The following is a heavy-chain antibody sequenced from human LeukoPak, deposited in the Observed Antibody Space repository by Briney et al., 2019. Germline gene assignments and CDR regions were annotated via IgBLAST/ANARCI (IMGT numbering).Heavy chain of an antibody. Sequence: GGSPRLSCAASGFTFSRFGMNWVRQAQGKGLEWVSYISSTGNPIYYADSVKGRFTSSRDNAKNSLYLQMNSLRDDDTAVYYCVQKGGTDYWGQGTLVTVSS. CDR2: ISSTGNPI. D-gene: IGHD1-26*01. CDR1: GFTFSRFG. V-gene: IGHV3-48*02. CDR3: VQKGGTDY. J-gene: IGHJ4*02.